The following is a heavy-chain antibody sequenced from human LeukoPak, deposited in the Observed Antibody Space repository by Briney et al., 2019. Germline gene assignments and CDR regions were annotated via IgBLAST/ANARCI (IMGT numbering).Heavy chain of an antibody. CDR2: IYWDDDK. V-gene: IGHV2-5*02. Sequence: ESGPTLVKPTQTLTLTCTFSGFSLSTSGVGVGWIRQPPGKALEWLALIYWDDDKRYSPSLKSRLTITKDTSKNQVVLTMTNMDPVDTATYYRAHRRTVTTGGYYFDYWGQGTLVTVSS. CDR1: GFSLSTSGVG. D-gene: IGHD4-17*01. J-gene: IGHJ4*02. CDR3: AHRRTVTTGGYYFDY.